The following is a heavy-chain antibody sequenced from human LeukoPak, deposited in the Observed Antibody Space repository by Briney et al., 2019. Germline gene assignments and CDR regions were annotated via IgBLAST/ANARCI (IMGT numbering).Heavy chain of an antibody. D-gene: IGHD3-10*01. CDR3: ARDLGSGSYGPNWFGP. J-gene: IGHJ5*02. Sequence: PSETLSLTCTVSGGSISGYYWSWIRQPAGKGLEWIGRIYTSGSTNYNPSLKSRVTMSVDTSKNQFSLKLSSVTAADTAVYYCARDLGSGSYGPNWFGPWGQGTLVTVSS. CDR1: GGSISGYY. V-gene: IGHV4-4*07. CDR2: IYTSGST.